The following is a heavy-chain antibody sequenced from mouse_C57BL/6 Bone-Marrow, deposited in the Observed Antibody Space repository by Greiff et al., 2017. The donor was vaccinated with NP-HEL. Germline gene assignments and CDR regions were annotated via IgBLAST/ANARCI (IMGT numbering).Heavy chain of an antibody. CDR2: ISSGSSTI. Sequence: EVHLVESGGGLVKPGGSLKLSCAASGFTFSDYGMHWVRQAPEKGLEWVAYISSGSSTIYYADTVKGRFTISRDNAKNTLFLQMTSLQSEDTAMYYCARNYYSNPFAYWGQGTLVTVSA. J-gene: IGHJ3*01. V-gene: IGHV5-17*01. CDR1: GFTFSDYG. CDR3: ARNYYSNPFAY. D-gene: IGHD2-5*01.